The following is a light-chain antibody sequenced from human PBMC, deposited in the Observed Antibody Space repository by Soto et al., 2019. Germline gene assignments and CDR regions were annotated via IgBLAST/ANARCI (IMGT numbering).Light chain of an antibody. J-gene: IGKJ5*01. CDR2: AAS. Sequence: DVQMTQSPSSLSASVGDRVTLTCQASQAISNSVNWYQQKPGKAPKLLIFAASNLEVGVPSRFTGGGSGTHFTLTITSLQPEDVATYFCQHFHNLPITFGQGTRLEFK. CDR1: QAISNS. CDR3: QHFHNLPIT. V-gene: IGKV1-33*01.